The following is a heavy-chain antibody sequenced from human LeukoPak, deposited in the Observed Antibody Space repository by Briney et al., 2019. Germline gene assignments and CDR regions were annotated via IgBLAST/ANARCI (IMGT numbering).Heavy chain of an antibody. V-gene: IGHV4-59*01. CDR1: GGSISSYY. J-gene: IGHJ4*02. D-gene: IGHD5-24*01. CDR2: IYYSGST. CDR3: ARDGYNYDYFDY. Sequence: ASETLSLTCTVSGGSISSYYWSWIRQPPGKGLEWIGYIYYSGSTNYNPSLKSRVTISVDTSKNQFSLKLSSVTAADTAVYYCARDGYNYDYFDYWGQGTLVTVSS.